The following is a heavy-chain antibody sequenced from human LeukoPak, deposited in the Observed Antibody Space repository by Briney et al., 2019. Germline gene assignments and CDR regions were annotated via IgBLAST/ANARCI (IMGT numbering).Heavy chain of an antibody. CDR1: GFSLRASGVG. D-gene: IGHD3-10*01. Sequence: SGPTLVNPTQTLTLTCTFSGFSLRASGVGVGWIRQPPGKALEWLALIYWGDAKRYSPSLKSRLTITKDTSKNQVVLTMTNMDPVDTATYYCAHRHGSGNYYIHYFDYWGQGTLVTVSS. CDR3: AHRHGSGNYYIHYFDY. J-gene: IGHJ4*02. V-gene: IGHV2-5*02. CDR2: IYWGDAK.